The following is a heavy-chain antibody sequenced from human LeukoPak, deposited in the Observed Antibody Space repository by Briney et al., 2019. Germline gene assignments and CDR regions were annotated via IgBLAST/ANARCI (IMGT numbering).Heavy chain of an antibody. D-gene: IGHD3-10*01. CDR1: GFTFSTYV. J-gene: IGHJ4*02. CDR2: ISGGGSHT. Sequence: QPGGSLRLSCAASGFTFSTYVMSWVRQAPGKGLEWVSSISGGGSHTYYTDSVKGRFTISRDNSNNILFLQLSSLGAEDTAVYYSATVMDGWFGADNWGQGTLLTVSS. CDR3: ATVMDGWFGADN. V-gene: IGHV3-23*01.